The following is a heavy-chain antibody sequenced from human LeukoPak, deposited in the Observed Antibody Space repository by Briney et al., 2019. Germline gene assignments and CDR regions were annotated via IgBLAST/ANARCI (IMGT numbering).Heavy chain of an antibody. CDR3: AREAHGGNSGNY. D-gene: IGHD4-23*01. CDR2: IYYSGST. J-gene: IGHJ4*02. Sequence: SETLSLTCTVSGGSISSYYWSWIRQPPGKGLEWIGYIYYSGSTNYNPSLKSRVTISVDTSKNQFSLKLSSVTAADTAVYYCAREAHGGNSGNYWGQGTLVTVSS. V-gene: IGHV4-59*12. CDR1: GGSISSYY.